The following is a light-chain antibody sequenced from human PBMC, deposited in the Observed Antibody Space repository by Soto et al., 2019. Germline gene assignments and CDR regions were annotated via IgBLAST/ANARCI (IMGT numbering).Light chain of an antibody. CDR3: QQYGSSPFT. CDR2: DAS. CDR1: QNIGSSN. Sequence: EIVLTQSPATLSLSPGEGATLSCGASQNIGSSNLAWYQQKPGLAPRLLIYDASNRATGIPHRFSGSGSGTDFTLTISRLEPEDFAVYHCQQYGSSPFTFGPGTKVDIK. J-gene: IGKJ3*01. V-gene: IGKV3D-20*01.